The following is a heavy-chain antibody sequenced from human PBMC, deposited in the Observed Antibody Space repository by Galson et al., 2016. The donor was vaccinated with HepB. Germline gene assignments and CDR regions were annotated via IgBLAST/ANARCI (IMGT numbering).Heavy chain of an antibody. CDR2: IKQDGSEK. D-gene: IGHD4-23*01. Sequence: SLRLSCASSGFTFRYYAMTWVRRAPGKELEWVANIKQDGSEKNYVDSVQGRFTISRDNLKNSLFLQMHSLRADDTAMYYCTRGVTPGDWGQGTLVAVSS. CDR3: TRGVTPGD. J-gene: IGHJ4*02. V-gene: IGHV3-7*03. CDR1: GFTFRYYA.